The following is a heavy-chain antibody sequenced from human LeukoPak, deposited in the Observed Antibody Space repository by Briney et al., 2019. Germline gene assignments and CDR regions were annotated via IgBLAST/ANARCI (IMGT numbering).Heavy chain of an antibody. Sequence: GASVKVSCKASGYTFTSYGISWVRQAPGQGLEWMGWISAYNGNTNYAQKLQGRVTMTTDTSTSTAYMELRSLRSDDTAVYYCARLASGWYDYYYSIDVWGKGTPVTVSS. D-gene: IGHD6-19*01. J-gene: IGHJ6*03. V-gene: IGHV1-18*01. CDR3: ARLASGWYDYYYSIDV. CDR1: GYTFTSYG. CDR2: ISAYNGNT.